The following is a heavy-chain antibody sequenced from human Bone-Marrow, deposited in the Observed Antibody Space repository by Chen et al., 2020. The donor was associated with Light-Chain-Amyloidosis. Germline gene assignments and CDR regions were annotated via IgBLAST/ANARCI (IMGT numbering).Heavy chain of an antibody. CDR3: AGRRDGYNFDY. CDR2: IYPDDSDA. Sequence: EVQLEQSGPEVKKPGESLKISCKGSGYTFPNYWIGWVRQMPGKGLEWMGVIYPDDSDARYSPSCEGQVTISADKSITTAYLQWRSLKASDTAMYYGAGRRDGYNFDYWGQGTLVTVSS. J-gene: IGHJ4*02. D-gene: IGHD5-12*01. V-gene: IGHV5-51*01. CDR1: GYTFPNYW.